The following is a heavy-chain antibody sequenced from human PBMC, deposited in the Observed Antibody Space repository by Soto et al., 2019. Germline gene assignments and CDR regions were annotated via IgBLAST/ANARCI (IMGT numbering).Heavy chain of an antibody. CDR1: GGTFSSYT. J-gene: IGHJ6*02. V-gene: IGHV1-69*02. CDR3: AGRGDTPYYGMDV. D-gene: IGHD5-18*01. CDR2: IIPILGIA. Sequence: QVQLVQSGAEVKKPGSSVKVSCKASGGTFSSYTISWVRQAPGQGLEWMGRIIPILGIANYAQKFQGRVTXTXDXXTSPAYMELSSLRSEDTAVYYCAGRGDTPYYGMDVWGQGTTVTVSS.